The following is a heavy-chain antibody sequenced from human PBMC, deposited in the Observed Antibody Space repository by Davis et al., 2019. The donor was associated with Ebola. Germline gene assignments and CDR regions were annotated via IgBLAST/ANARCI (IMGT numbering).Heavy chain of an antibody. J-gene: IGHJ4*02. D-gene: IGHD6-13*01. CDR1: GYSFTSYW. Sequence: GESLKISCKGSGYSFTSYWISWVRQMPGKGLEWMGRIDPSDSYTNYSPSIQGPVTISADKSISTASLQWSSLKASDTAIYYCASDSSSWYGFYVYWGQGTLVTVSS. V-gene: IGHV5-10-1*01. CDR3: ASDSSSWYGFYVY. CDR2: IDPSDSYT.